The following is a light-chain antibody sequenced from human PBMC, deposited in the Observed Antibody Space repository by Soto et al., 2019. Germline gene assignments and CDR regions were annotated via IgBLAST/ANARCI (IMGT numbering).Light chain of an antibody. Sequence: EIVLTQSPGTLSLSPGERATLSCRASQSISAGYLAWYQQKPGQAPRLLIYAVSSRVTGIPGRFSGSGSGTDFTLTISRLEPEDFAVYYCQQYGSSVSFGPGTKVDFK. CDR1: QSISAGY. V-gene: IGKV3-20*01. CDR3: QQYGSSVS. CDR2: AVS. J-gene: IGKJ3*01.